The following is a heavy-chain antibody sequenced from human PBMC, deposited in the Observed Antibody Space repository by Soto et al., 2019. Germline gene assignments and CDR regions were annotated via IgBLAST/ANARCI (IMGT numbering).Heavy chain of an antibody. CDR3: ARATPQYYYDSSGLGFDAFDI. D-gene: IGHD3-22*01. V-gene: IGHV4-30-4*01. J-gene: IGHJ3*02. CDR2: IYYSGST. CDR1: GGSISSGDYY. Sequence: SETLSLTCTVSGGSISSGDYYWSWIRQPPGKGLEWIGYIYYSGSTYYNPSLKSRVTISVDTSKNQFSLKLSSVTAADTAVYYCARATPQYYYDSSGLGFDAFDIWGQGTMVTVSS.